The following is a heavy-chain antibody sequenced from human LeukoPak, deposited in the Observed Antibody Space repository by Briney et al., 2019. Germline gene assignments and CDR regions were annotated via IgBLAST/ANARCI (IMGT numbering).Heavy chain of an antibody. Sequence: GGSLRLSCAASGFTSSSYAMSWVRRAPGKGLEWVSAISGSGGSTYYADSVKGRFTISRDNSKNTLYLQMNSLRAEDTAVYYCAKAGIQLWFDYWGQGTLVTVSS. CDR1: GFTSSSYA. V-gene: IGHV3-23*01. CDR3: AKAGIQLWFDY. D-gene: IGHD5-18*01. CDR2: ISGSGGST. J-gene: IGHJ5*01.